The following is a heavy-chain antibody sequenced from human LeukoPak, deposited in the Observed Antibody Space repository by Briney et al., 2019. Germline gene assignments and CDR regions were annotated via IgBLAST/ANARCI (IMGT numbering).Heavy chain of an antibody. CDR1: GFTFSSYS. D-gene: IGHD4-23*01. V-gene: IGHV3-48*01. Sequence: GGSLRLSCAASGFTFSSYSMNWVRQAPGKGLEWVSYISSSSSTIYYADSVKGRFTISRDNAKNSLYLQMNSLRAEDTAVYYCARDLGWDVPGYWGQGTLVTVSS. J-gene: IGHJ4*02. CDR2: ISSSSSTI. CDR3: ARDLGWDVPGY.